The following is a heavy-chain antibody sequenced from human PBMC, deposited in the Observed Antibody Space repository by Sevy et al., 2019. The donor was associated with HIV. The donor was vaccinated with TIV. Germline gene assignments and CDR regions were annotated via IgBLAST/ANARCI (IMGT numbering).Heavy chain of an antibody. V-gene: IGHV3-23*01. CDR2: VTSDGTT. CDR3: AGGDTTMITDHDY. D-gene: IGHD3-16*01. Sequence: GESLKISCAASGLTLTTTGMSWVRQAPGKGLEWVAGVTSDGTTYYADSVRDRFTVSRDNSKNTLYLQLNSLRADDAAVFYCAGGDTTMITDHDYWGQGTLVTVSS. J-gene: IGHJ4*02. CDR1: GLTLTTTG.